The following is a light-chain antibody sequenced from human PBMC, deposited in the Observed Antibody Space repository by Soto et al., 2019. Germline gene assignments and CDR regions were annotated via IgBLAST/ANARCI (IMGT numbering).Light chain of an antibody. J-gene: IGKJ3*01. V-gene: IGKV1-39*01. CDR2: AAS. Sequence: DIQMPQSPSSLSASVGDRVTITCRASQSISNSLNWYQQKPGKAPKLLIYAASSLQGDVPSRFSGSGSGTDFTLTITSLQPDDFATYYCQQSYSTPLTFGPGTKVDIK. CDR3: QQSYSTPLT. CDR1: QSISNS.